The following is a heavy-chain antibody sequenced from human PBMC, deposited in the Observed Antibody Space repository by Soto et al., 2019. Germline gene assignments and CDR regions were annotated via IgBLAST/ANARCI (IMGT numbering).Heavy chain of an antibody. CDR1: GGCISSYY. CDR2: IYYSGST. D-gene: IGHD4-17*01. J-gene: IGHJ4*02. Sequence: SETLSLTCTVSGGCISSYYWSWIRQPPGKGLEWIGYIYYSGSTNYNPSLKSRVTISVDTSKNQFSLKLSSVTAADTAVYYCARLSRTTVTDYWGQGTLVTVSS. CDR3: ARLSRTTVTDY. V-gene: IGHV4-59*08.